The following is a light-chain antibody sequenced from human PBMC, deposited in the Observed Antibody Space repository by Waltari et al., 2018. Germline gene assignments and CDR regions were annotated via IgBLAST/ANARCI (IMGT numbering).Light chain of an antibody. CDR2: AAS. J-gene: IGKJ1*01. V-gene: IGKV3-20*01. Sequence: VLPQSPCTLSLSPGDTAPLSYRASQSISKYLVWYQQRPGHAPKLLIYAASTRATGVPDMFSGSGYGTDFTLTISRLEPEDFAVYYCQNHERLPAAFGQGTKVEIK. CDR1: QSISKY. CDR3: QNHERLPAA.